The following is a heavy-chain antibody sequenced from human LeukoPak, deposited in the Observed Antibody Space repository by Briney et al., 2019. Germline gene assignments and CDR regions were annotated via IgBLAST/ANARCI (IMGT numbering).Heavy chain of an antibody. CDR2: INHSGST. J-gene: IGHJ6*03. CDR3: ARKGDNSPSLYYYYMDV. D-gene: IGHD1-1*01. CDR1: GGSFSGYY. Sequence: SETLSLTCAVYGGSFSGYYWSWIRQPPGKGLEWIGEINHSGSTNYNPSLKSRVTISVDTSKNQFSLKLSSVTAADTAVYYCARKGDNSPSLYYYYMDVWGKGATVTISS. V-gene: IGHV4-34*01.